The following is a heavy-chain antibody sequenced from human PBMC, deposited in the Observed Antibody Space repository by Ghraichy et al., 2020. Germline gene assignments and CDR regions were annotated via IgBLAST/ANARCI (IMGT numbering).Heavy chain of an antibody. Sequence: GESLNISCAASGFTFSSYSMNWVRQAPGKGLEWVSSISSSSSYIYYADSVKGRFTISRDNAKNSLYLQMNSLRAEDTAVYYCARDHVSDYWGQGTLVTVSS. CDR3: ARDHVSDY. J-gene: IGHJ4*02. V-gene: IGHV3-21*01. CDR2: ISSSSSYI. CDR1: GFTFSSYS.